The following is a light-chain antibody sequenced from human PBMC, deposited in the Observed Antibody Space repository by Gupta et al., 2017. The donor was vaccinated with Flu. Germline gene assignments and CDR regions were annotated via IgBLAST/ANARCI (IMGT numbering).Light chain of an antibody. CDR2: EVT. V-gene: IGLV2-14*01. J-gene: IGLJ3*02. CDR1: SNDIGAYIY. Sequence: QSALTQPASVSGSPGQSITISCTGSSNDIGAYIYISWYQQHPGRAPKLLIYEVTNRASGVSNRFSGSKSANTASLTISGLQTEDEADYYCSSYSATNTVLFGGGTKVTVL. CDR3: SSYSATNTVL.